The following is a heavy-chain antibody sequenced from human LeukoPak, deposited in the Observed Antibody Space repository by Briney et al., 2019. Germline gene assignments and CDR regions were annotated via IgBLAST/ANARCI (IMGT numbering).Heavy chain of an antibody. Sequence: SETLSLTCTVSGGSISSYYWSWIRQPPGKGLEWIGYIYYSGSTNYNPSLKSRVTISVDTSKNQFSLNVSSVTAADTAVYYCAREGDCSGGSCYSYWGQGTLVTVSS. D-gene: IGHD2-15*01. CDR3: AREGDCSGGSCYSY. CDR2: IYYSGST. CDR1: GGSISSYY. V-gene: IGHV4-59*12. J-gene: IGHJ4*02.